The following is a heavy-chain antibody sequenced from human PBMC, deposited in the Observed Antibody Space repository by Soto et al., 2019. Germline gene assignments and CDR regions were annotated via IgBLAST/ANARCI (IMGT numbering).Heavy chain of an antibody. J-gene: IGHJ4*02. V-gene: IGHV3-30*18. Sequence: GGSLRLSCAASGFTFSSYGMHWVRQAPGKGLEWVAVISYDGSNKYYADSVKGRFTISRDNSKNTLYLQMNSLRAEDTAVYYCAKVGFVPAAMLDYWGQGTLVTVSS. D-gene: IGHD2-2*01. CDR3: AKVGFVPAAMLDY. CDR2: ISYDGSNK. CDR1: GFTFSSYG.